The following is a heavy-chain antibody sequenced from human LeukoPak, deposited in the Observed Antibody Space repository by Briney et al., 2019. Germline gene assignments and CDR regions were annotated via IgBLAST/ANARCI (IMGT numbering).Heavy chain of an antibody. V-gene: IGHV4-4*03. CDR1: GGSISSSNW. CDR3: ARADRTTVAYYGMDV. Sequence: PETLSLTCAVSGGSISSSNWWSWVRQPPGKGLEWIGEIYHSGSTNYNPSLKSRVTISVDKSKNQFSLKLSSVTAADTAVYYCARADRTTVAYYGMDVWGQGTTVTVSS. CDR2: IYHSGST. D-gene: IGHD4-23*01. J-gene: IGHJ6*02.